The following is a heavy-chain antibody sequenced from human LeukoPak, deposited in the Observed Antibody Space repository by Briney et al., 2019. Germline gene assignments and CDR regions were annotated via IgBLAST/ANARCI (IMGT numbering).Heavy chain of an antibody. D-gene: IGHD6-13*01. CDR1: GFTFSGYS. V-gene: IGHV3-21*01. CDR3: AKAGYSSSWYYAFDI. Sequence: GGSLRLSCAASGFTFSGYSMNWVRQAPGKGLEWVSSISSSTSYIFYADSMKGRFTIPRDNAKNSLYLQMNSLRAEDTAVYYCAKAGYSSSWYYAFDIWGQGTMVTVSS. CDR2: ISSSTSYI. J-gene: IGHJ3*02.